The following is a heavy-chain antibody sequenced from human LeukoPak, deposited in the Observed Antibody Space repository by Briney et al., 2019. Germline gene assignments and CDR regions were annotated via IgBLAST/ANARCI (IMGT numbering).Heavy chain of an antibody. V-gene: IGHV3-30*04. J-gene: IGHJ4*02. D-gene: IGHD3-10*02. CDR3: ARAVFDENLDY. CDR2: ISYHGIDR. CDR1: GFTFSSHA. Sequence: GGSLSLSCAASGFTFSSHAMHWVRQAPGKGLEWVAVISYHGIDRYYADSVKGRFTISRDNSNSTLYLQMNSLGTEDTAVYFCARAVFDENLDYWGQGGLVTVSS.